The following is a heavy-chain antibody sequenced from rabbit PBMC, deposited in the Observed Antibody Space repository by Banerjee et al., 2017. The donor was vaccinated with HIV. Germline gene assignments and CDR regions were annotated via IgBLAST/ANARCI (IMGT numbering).Heavy chain of an antibody. CDR3: ARGDDGDPSDGYALSL. D-gene: IGHD6-1*01. J-gene: IGHJ4*01. CDR1: GFSLSSYH. CDR2: IDPVFGST. Sequence: QLKETGGGLVQPGGSLTLTCKASGFSLSSYHMSWVRQAPGKGLEWIGYIDPVFGSTYYASWVNGRFTISSHNAQNTLYLQITSLTAADSATYFCARGDDGDPSDGYALSLWGQGTLVTVS. V-gene: IGHV1S7*01.